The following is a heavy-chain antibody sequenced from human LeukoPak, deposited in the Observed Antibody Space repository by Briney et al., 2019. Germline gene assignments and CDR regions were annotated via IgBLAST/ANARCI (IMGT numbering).Heavy chain of an antibody. Sequence: GGSLRLSCAASGFTFSSYAMSWVRQAPGKGLEWVSAISGSGGSTYYADSVKGRFTISRDNSKNTLYLQMNSLRAEDTAVYYCASAGYVASRRPDGRFDYFDYWGQGTLVTVSS. D-gene: IGHD3-10*01. CDR1: GFTFSSYA. CDR3: ASAGYVASRRPDGRFDYFDY. CDR2: ISGSGGST. V-gene: IGHV3-23*01. J-gene: IGHJ4*02.